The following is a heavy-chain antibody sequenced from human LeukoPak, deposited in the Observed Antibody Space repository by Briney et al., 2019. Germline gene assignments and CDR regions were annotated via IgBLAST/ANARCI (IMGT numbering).Heavy chain of an antibody. CDR1: GGTFSSYA. V-gene: IGHV1-69*13. J-gene: IGHJ5*02. CDR3: AGLPLGAVPYPGS. D-gene: IGHD2-2*01. Sequence: SVKVSCKASGGTFSSYAISWVRQAPGQGLEWMGGIIPIFGTANYAQKFQGRVTITADESTSTAYMELSSLRDEDTADYYCAGLPLGAVPYPGSWGQGTLVTVSS. CDR2: IIPIFGTA.